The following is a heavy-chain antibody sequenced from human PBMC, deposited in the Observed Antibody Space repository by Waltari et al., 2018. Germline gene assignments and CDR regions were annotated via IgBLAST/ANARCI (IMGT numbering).Heavy chain of an antibody. CDR2: VRGDGRT. J-gene: IGHJ4*02. Sequence: QLQLQESGPGLVRPSGTMSLICAVSGDSMGSPDCWRWVRQSPGKGLEWIGQVRGDGRTNYNPSFASRVIISLDTSTHHFALEVTSATAADTALYYCARDRGRGLYLDTWGQGILVTVAP. CDR3: ARDRGRGLYLDT. CDR1: GDSMGSPDC. V-gene: IGHV4-4*02. D-gene: IGHD2-15*01.